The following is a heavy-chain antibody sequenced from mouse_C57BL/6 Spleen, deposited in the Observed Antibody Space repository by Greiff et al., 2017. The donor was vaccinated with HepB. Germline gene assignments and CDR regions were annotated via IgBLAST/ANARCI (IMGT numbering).Heavy chain of an antibody. CDR3: ARPLYDYGGWYFDV. D-gene: IGHD2-4*01. CDR2: ISSGGSYT. V-gene: IGHV5-6*01. CDR1: GFTFSSYG. Sequence: EVMLVESGGDLVKPGGSLKLSCAASGFTFSSYGMSWVRQTPDKRLEWVATISSGGSYTYYPDSVKGRFTISRDNAKNTLYLQMSSLKSEDTAMYYCARPLYDYGGWYFDVWGTGTTVTVSS. J-gene: IGHJ1*03.